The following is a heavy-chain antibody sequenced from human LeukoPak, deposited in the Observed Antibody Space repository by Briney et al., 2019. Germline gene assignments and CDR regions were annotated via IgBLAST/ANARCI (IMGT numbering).Heavy chain of an antibody. CDR3: ARGYCSGGSCSNYNWFDP. V-gene: IGHV4-31*03. CDR1: GGSISSGGYY. CDR2: IYYSGST. D-gene: IGHD2-15*01. J-gene: IGHJ5*02. Sequence: SQTLSLTCTVSGGSISSGGYYWSWIRQHPGKRLEWIGYIYYSGSTYYNPSLKSRVTISVDTSKNQFSLKLSSVTAADTAVYYYARGYCSGGSCSNYNWFDPWGQGTLVTVSS.